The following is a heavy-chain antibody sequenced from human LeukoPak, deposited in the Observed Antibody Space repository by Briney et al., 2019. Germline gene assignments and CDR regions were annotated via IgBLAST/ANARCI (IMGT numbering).Heavy chain of an antibody. D-gene: IGHD3-3*01. J-gene: IGHJ6*04. CDR3: ARRRGNYDPWDV. CDR1: GGTFSSYA. V-gene: IGHV1-69*05. Sequence: SVKVSCKASGGTFSSYAISWVRQAPGQGLEWMGGIIPNFGTANYAQKFQGRVTITTDESTSTAYMELSSLRSEDTAVYYCARRRGNYDPWDVWGKGTTVTVSS. CDR2: IIPNFGTA.